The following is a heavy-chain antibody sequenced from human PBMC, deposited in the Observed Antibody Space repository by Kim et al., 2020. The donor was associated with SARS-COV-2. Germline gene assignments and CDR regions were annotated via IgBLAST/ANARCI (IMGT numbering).Heavy chain of an antibody. D-gene: IGHD3-10*01. CDR1: GFTFSSYA. CDR3: AKDLQWGYYGSGSYYNVMGAFDN. V-gene: IGHV3-23*03. J-gene: IGHJ3*02. Sequence: GGSLRLSCAASGFTFSSYAMSWVRQAPGKGLEWVSVIYSGGSSTYYADSVKGRFTISRDNSKNTLYLQMNSLRAEDTAVYYCAKDLQWGYYGSGSYYNVMGAFDNWGQGTMVTVSS. CDR2: IYSGGSST.